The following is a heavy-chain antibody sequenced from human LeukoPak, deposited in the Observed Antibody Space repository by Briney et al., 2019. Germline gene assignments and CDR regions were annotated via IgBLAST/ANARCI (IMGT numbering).Heavy chain of an antibody. J-gene: IGHJ4*02. D-gene: IGHD2-2*02. CDR3: ARGYCTSTSCYNDY. CDR2: TSFDVSNK. CDR1: GFTFSSYW. Sequence: GGSLRLSCAASGFTFSSYWMNWARQAPGKGLEWVATTSFDVSNKYYADSVKGRFTISRDNSKNTLYLQMNSLRTEDTAVYSCARGYCTSTSCYNDYWGQGTLVTVSS. V-gene: IGHV3-30*03.